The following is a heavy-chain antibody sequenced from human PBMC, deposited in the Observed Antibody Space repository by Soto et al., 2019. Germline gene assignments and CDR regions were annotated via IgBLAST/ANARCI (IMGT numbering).Heavy chain of an antibody. J-gene: IGHJ4*02. D-gene: IGHD4-4*01. V-gene: IGHV5-51*01. Sequence: GESLKISCKGSGYSFTSYWIGWVRQMPGKGLEWMGIIYPGDSDTRYSPSFQGQVTISADKSISTAYLQWSSLKASDTAMYYCAIRGPYSTRGSNVDYWGQGTLVTVSS. CDR2: IYPGDSDT. CDR3: AIRGPYSTRGSNVDY. CDR1: GYSFTSYW.